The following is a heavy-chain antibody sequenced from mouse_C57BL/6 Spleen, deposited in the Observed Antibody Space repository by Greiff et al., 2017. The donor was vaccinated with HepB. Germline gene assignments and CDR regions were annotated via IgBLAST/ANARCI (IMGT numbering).Heavy chain of an antibody. CDR2: INTNNGGT. V-gene: IGHV1-26*01. CDR3: ARPSLRFFAY. CDR1: GYTFTDYY. D-gene: IGHD1-1*01. J-gene: IGHJ3*01. Sequence: VQLPHSGPELVKPGASVKISCKASGYTFTDYYMNWVKQSNGKSLEWIGDINTNNGGTSYNQKFKGKATLTVNKASSTAYMELRGLTSEDSAVYDCARPSLRFFAYWGQGTLVTVSA.